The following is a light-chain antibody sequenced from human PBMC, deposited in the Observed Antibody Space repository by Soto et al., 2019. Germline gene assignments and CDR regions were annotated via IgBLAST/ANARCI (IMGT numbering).Light chain of an antibody. CDR3: QQYDNPPLT. Sequence: DIQMTQSPSSMSASVGDRVTITCLASQDISNYLNWYQQKPGKAPKLLIYDASTLETGVPSRFSGSGSGTDFTFTISSLQPEDIATYYCQQYDNPPLTFGQGTRLEIK. J-gene: IGKJ5*01. CDR1: QDISNY. CDR2: DAS. V-gene: IGKV1-33*01.